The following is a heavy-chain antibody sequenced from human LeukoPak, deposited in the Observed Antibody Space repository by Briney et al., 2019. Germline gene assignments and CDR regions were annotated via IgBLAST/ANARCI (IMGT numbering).Heavy chain of an antibody. Sequence: ASVKVSCKPSGYTLTRYYMHWVRQAPGQGLEWMGTINPSSGSTRYAQKFQGRVTMTRDTSTSTVYMEVSSLRSEDTAVYYCARDRGGVVSPSDYWGQGTLVTVSS. V-gene: IGHV1-46*03. D-gene: IGHD3-10*01. CDR2: INPSSGST. CDR1: GYTLTRYY. J-gene: IGHJ4*02. CDR3: ARDRGGVVSPSDY.